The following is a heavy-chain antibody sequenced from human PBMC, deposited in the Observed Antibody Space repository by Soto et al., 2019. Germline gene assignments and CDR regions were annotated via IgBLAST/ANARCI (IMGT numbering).Heavy chain of an antibody. CDR1: GGSISSGDYY. CDR2: IYYSGST. D-gene: IGHD2-2*01. Sequence: TLSLTCTVSGGSISSGDYYWSWIRQPPGKGLEWIGYIYYSGSTYYNPSLKSRVTISVDTSKNQFSLKLSSVTAADTAVYYCARCRRDRYQLLYYFDHWGQGTLVTVSS. CDR3: ARCRRDRYQLLYYFDH. J-gene: IGHJ4*02. V-gene: IGHV4-30-4*01.